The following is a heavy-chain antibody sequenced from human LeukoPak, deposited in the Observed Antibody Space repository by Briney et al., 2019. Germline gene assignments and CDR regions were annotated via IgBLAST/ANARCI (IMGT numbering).Heavy chain of an antibody. Sequence: ASVNVSCKASGYTFTAFGINWVRQAPGQGLEWMGWISTNTGNPTYAQGSTGRFVFSLDTSVSTAYLQISSLKAEDTAIYYCARVSPNTVTAFGFWGQGTLVTVSS. V-gene: IGHV7-4-1*02. CDR3: ARVSPNTVTAFGF. D-gene: IGHD4-17*01. CDR2: ISTNTGNP. CDR1: GYTFTAFG. J-gene: IGHJ4*02.